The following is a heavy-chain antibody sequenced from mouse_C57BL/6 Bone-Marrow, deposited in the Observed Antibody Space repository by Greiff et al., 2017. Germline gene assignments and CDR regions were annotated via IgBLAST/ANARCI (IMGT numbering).Heavy chain of an antibody. D-gene: IGHD2-2*01. J-gene: IGHJ1*03. CDR2: INPGSGGT. V-gene: IGHV1-54*01. CDR3: ACGYPSYWYFDV. CDR1: GYAFTNYL. Sequence: QLQQSGAELVRPGTSVKVSCKASGYAFTNYLIEWVKQRPGQGLEWIGVINPGSGGTNYNEKFKGKATLTADKSSSTAYMQLSSLTSEDSAVYFCACGYPSYWYFDVWGTGTTVTVSS.